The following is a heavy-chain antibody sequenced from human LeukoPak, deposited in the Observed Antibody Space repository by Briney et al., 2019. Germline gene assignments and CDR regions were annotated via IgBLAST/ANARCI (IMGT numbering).Heavy chain of an antibody. D-gene: IGHD3-3*01. CDR2: ISSSSSYI. V-gene: IGHV3-21*01. CDR3: AKKGLSRFLEWWRGGYGMDV. Sequence: GGSLRLSCAASGFTFSSYSMNWVRQAPGKGLEWVSSISSSSSYIYYADSVKGRFTISRDNAKNSLYLQMNSLRAEDTAVYYCAKKGLSRFLEWWRGGYGMDVWGQGTTVTVSS. CDR1: GFTFSSYS. J-gene: IGHJ6*02.